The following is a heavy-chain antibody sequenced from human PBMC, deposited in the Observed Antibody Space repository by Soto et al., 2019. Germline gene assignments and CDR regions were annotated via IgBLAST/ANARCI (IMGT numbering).Heavy chain of an antibody. CDR2: INHSGST. CDR3: AREGCSGGSCYSDY. CDR1: GGSFSGYY. Sequence: QVQLQQWGAGLLKPSETLSLTCAVYGGSFSGYYWSWIRQPPGKGLEWIGEINHSGSTNYNPSLKSRVPISVDTSKNQFSLKLSSVTAADTAVYYCAREGCSGGSCYSDYWGQGTLVTVSS. D-gene: IGHD2-15*01. V-gene: IGHV4-34*01. J-gene: IGHJ4*02.